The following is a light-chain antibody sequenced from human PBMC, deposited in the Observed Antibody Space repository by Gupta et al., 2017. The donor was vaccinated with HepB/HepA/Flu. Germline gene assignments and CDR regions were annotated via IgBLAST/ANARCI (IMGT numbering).Light chain of an antibody. J-gene: IGLJ2*01. CDR2: YND. CDR1: SSNVGSNN. V-gene: IGLV1-44*01. CDR3: AAVDTILNAVV. Sequence: HSVLTQSTSISVPPGPRVTISCSGSSSNVGSNNVNWYQHLPVTAPKLLIYYNDERRSGVPDRISGAKCATTASMAISGLHAEEEADYYCAAVDTILNAVVFGGGTKLTVL.